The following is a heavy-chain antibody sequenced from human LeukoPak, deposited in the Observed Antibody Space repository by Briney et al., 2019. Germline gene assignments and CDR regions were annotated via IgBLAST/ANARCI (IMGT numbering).Heavy chain of an antibody. D-gene: IGHD5-18*01. CDR3: AKVRGAEWKLWFPGFLDY. CDR2: IIPIFSAP. V-gene: IGHV1-69*06. J-gene: IGHJ4*02. CDR1: GGTFSSYA. Sequence: ASVKVSCKASGGTFSSYAISWVRQAPGQGLEWMGGIIPIFSAPNYAQKFQGRVTITADKSTSTAYMELSSLRSEDTAVYYCAKVRGAEWKLWFPGFLDYWGQGTLVTVSS.